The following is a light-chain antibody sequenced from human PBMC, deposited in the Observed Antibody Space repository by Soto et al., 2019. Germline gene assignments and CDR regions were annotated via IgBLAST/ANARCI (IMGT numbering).Light chain of an antibody. CDR2: GAS. CDR3: MHGTFWPIT. Sequence: EIVMTQSPATLSVSKGERATLSCRASQSVTSNLAWYHQKPGQAPRLLIYGASTRAPGIPARFSGSGSGTDFALKISRVEDEDVVVYCCMHGTFWPITFCQVTLLEIK. CDR1: QSVTSN. J-gene: IGKJ5*01. V-gene: IGKV3-15*01.